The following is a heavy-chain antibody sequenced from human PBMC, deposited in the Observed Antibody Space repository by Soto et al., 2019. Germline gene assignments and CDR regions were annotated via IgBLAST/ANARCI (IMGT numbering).Heavy chain of an antibody. CDR3: ARDVVSDGDCYNEINWFDP. CDR2: INAGNGNT. D-gene: IGHD2-21*01. J-gene: IGHJ5*02. CDR1: GYTFTSYA. V-gene: IGHV1-3*01. Sequence: ASVKVSCKASGYTFTSYAMHWVRQAPGQRLEWMGWINAGNGNTKYSQKFQGRVTITRDTSASTAYMELSSLRSEDTAVYYCARDVVSDGDCYNEINWFDPWGQGTLVTVSS.